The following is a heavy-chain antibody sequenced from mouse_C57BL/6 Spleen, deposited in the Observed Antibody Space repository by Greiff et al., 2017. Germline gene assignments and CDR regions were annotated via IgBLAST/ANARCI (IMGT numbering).Heavy chain of an antibody. V-gene: IGHV1-55*01. J-gene: IGHJ3*01. Sequence: QVQLQQPGAELVKPGASVKMSCKASGYTFTSYWITWVKQRPGQGLEWIGDIYPGSGSTNYNEKFKSKATLTVDTSSSTAYMQLSSLTSEDSAVYYCARDHYGSSSAFGYWGQGTLVTVSA. CDR3: ARDHYGSSSAFGY. CDR2: IYPGSGST. D-gene: IGHD1-1*01. CDR1: GYTFTSYW.